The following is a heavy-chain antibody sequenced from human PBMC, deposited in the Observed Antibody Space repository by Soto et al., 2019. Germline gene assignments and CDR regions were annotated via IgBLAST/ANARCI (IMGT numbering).Heavy chain of an antibody. Sequence: GGSLGLPCLESKFVCSRSPINRNRQAPGKGLEWVSTMSGSGVSKYYADSVKGRFTISRDISRNTVFLQMDSLRAEDTAVYYCAKHPPYPRDYSHYWGQGTMVTSPQ. J-gene: IGHJ4*02. CDR1: KFVCSRSP. CDR2: MSGSGVSK. CDR3: AKHPPYPRDYSHY. V-gene: IGHV3-23*01.